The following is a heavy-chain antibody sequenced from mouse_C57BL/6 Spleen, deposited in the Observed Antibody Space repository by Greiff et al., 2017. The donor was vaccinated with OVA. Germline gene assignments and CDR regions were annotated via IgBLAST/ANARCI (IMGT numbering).Heavy chain of an antibody. CDR1: GYTFTSYW. CDR3: TGCTVVARGWYFDV. Sequence: VQLQQSGTVLARPGASVKMSCKTSGYTFTSYWMHWVKQRPGQGLEWIGAIYPGNSDTSYNQKFKGKAKLTAVTSASTAYMELSSLTNEDSAVYSCTGCTVVARGWYFDVWGTGTTVTVSS. J-gene: IGHJ1*03. D-gene: IGHD1-1*01. CDR2: IYPGNSDT. V-gene: IGHV1-5*01.